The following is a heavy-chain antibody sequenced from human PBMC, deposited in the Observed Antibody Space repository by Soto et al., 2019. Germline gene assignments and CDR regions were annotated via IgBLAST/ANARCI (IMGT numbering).Heavy chain of an antibody. CDR2: FDPEDGET. D-gene: IGHD3-3*01. J-gene: IGHJ4*02. CDR1: GDTLTELS. V-gene: IGHV1-24*01. Sequence: QVQLVQSGAEVKKPGASVKVACNVSGDTLTELSMHWVRQAPGKGLEWMGGFDPEDGETIYAQKFQGRVTMTGDTPTDPAYMELSSLRSEDTAVYYCATAHCDFWGGHSPIDYWGQGTLVTVSS. CDR3: ATAHCDFWGGHSPIDY.